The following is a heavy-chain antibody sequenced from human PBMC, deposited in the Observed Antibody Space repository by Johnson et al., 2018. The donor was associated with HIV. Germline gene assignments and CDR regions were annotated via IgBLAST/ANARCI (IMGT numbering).Heavy chain of an antibody. V-gene: IGHV3-30*03. Sequence: QVQLVESGGGLVQSGGSLRLSCASSGFTFNSYAMSWVRQGPGKGLEWVAVISYHGSDKIYADSVKGRFTVSRDNSKNTLYLQMNGLRAEDTALYYCARRINYDSSCVYLGDAFDIWGQGTMVTVSS. CDR1: GFTFNSYA. J-gene: IGHJ3*02. CDR2: ISYHGSDK. CDR3: ARRINYDSSCVYLGDAFDI. D-gene: IGHD3-22*01.